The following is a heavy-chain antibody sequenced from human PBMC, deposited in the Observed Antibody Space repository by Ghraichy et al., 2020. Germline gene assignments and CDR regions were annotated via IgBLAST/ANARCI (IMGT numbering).Heavy chain of an antibody. CDR1: GFTFSSYS. CDR2: ISSSSSYI. D-gene: IGHD5-12*01. J-gene: IGHJ4*02. Sequence: GESLNISCAASGFTFSSYSMNWVRQAPGKGLEWVSSISSSSSYIYYADSVKGRFTISRDNAKNSLYLQMNSLRAEDTAVYYCARLSWGRGYSGYEHDYWGQGTLVTVSS. V-gene: IGHV3-21*01. CDR3: ARLSWGRGYSGYEHDY.